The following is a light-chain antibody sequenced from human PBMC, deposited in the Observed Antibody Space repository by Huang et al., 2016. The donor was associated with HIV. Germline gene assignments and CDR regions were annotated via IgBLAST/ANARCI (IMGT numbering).Light chain of an antibody. Sequence: DIQMTQSPSSLSESVGDRVTITCPASQSISSYLNWYQQKPGKAPKLLNYAASSLQSGVPSRFSSSGSGTDFTLTISSLQPEDFATYYCQQSYSTLTFGGGTKVEIK. V-gene: IGKV1-39*01. CDR2: AAS. CDR1: QSISSY. J-gene: IGKJ4*01. CDR3: QQSYSTLT.